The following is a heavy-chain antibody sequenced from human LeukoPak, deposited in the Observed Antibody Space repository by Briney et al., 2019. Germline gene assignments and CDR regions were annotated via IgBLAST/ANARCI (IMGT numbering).Heavy chain of an antibody. CDR1: GFTFSSYA. J-gene: IGHJ6*04. D-gene: IGHD3/OR15-3a*01. CDR2: ISGSGGST. CDR3: AKKAGLYYYYYGMDV. Sequence: GGSLRLSCAASGFTFSSYAMSWVRQAPGKGLEWVSAISGSGGSTYYADSVKGRFTISRDNSKNTLYQQMNSLRAEDTAVYYCAKKAGLYYYYYGMDVWGKGTTVTVSS. V-gene: IGHV3-23*01.